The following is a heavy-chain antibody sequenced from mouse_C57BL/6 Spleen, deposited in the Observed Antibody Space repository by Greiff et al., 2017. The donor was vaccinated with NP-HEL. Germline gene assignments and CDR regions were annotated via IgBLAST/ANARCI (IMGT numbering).Heavy chain of an antibody. CDR2: IHPNSGST. V-gene: IGHV1-64*01. CDR3: ARSGDYDVGRFAY. D-gene: IGHD2-4*01. Sequence: VQLQQPGAELVKPGASVKLSCKASGYTFTSYWMHWVKQRPGQGLEWIGMIHPNSGSTNYNEKFKSKATLTVDKSSSTAYMQLSSLTSEDSAVYYCARSGDYDVGRFAYWGQGTLVTVSA. J-gene: IGHJ3*01. CDR1: GYTFTSYW.